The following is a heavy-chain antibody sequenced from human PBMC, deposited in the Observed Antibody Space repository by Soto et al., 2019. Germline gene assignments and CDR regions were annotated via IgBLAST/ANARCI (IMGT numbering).Heavy chain of an antibody. V-gene: IGHV4-59*01. CDR3: ASGFYDSRGYSEAFDI. J-gene: IGHJ3*02. D-gene: IGHD3-22*01. CDR1: GCSISGDH. CDR2: VSSSGST. Sequence: TLSLTCTVSGCSISGDHWNWIRQPPGKGLEWIAYVSSSGSTKYNPSLKSRVTISIDTTKNQFSLRLSSVTAADTAVYYCASGFYDSRGYSEAFDIWGQGTKVTV.